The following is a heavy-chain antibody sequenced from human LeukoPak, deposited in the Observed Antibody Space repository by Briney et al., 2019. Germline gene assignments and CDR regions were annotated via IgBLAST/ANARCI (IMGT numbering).Heavy chain of an antibody. CDR1: GGTFSSYS. Sequence: SGKLSCKASGGTFSSYSISWVRQAPGQGLEWMGWIIPILGIANYAQKLQGRVTITADTSTSTAYMELRSLRSDDTAVYYCASGSSGTLSQDYYYMDVWGKGTTVTVSS. D-gene: IGHD6-19*01. CDR3: ASGSSGTLSQDYYYMDV. V-gene: IGHV1-69*10. J-gene: IGHJ6*03. CDR2: IIPILGIA.